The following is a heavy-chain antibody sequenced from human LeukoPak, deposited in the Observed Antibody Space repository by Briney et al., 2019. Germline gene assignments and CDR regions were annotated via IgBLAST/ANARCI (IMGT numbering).Heavy chain of an antibody. D-gene: IGHD5-18*01. Sequence: ASVKVSCKASGGTFSSYAISWVRQAPGQGLEWMGGIIPIFGTANYAQKFQGRVTITADESTSTAYMELSSLRSEDTAVYYCARVEASGVGTAMVTSHSFDYWGQGTLVTVSS. CDR3: ARVEASGVGTAMVTSHSFDY. CDR1: GGTFSSYA. CDR2: IIPIFGTA. J-gene: IGHJ4*02. V-gene: IGHV1-69*13.